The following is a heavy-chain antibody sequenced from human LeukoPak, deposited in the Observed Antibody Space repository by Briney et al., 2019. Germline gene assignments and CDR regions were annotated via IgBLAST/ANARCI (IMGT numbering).Heavy chain of an antibody. V-gene: IGHV1-18*01. CDR3: ARYVGRLRGAYYYDSSGCYFDY. Sequence: GASVKVSCKTSGYTFTDYDITWVRQAPGQGLEWMGRVSPYNGNTYYSQRFQDRVTMTTDTSTSTAYMELRSLRSDDTAVYYCARYVGRLRGAYYYDSSGCYFDYWGQGTLVTVSS. J-gene: IGHJ4*02. D-gene: IGHD3-22*01. CDR1: GYTFTDYD. CDR2: VSPYNGNT.